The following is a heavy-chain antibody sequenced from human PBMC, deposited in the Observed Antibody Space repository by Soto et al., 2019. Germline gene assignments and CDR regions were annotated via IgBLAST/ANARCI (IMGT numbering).Heavy chain of an antibody. D-gene: IGHD3-3*01. CDR3: ARAIFGVVNKYYYGMDV. J-gene: IGHJ6*02. CDR2: IYYSGYT. V-gene: IGHV4-59*01. Sequence: EWIGSIYYSGYTHYNPSLKSRVTISVDTSKNQFSLNLSSVTAADTAMYYCARAIFGVVNKYYYGMDVWGQ.